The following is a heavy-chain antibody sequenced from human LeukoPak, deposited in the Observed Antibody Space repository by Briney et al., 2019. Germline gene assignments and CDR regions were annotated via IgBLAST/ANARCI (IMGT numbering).Heavy chain of an antibody. Sequence: GGSLRLSCAASGFTFSSYEMNWVRQAPGKGLEWVSYISSSGSTIYYADSVKGRFTISRDNAKNSLYLQMNSLRAEDTAVYYCARGERPGYHAPYYFDYWGQGTLVTVSS. D-gene: IGHD3-9*01. CDR1: GFTFSSYE. V-gene: IGHV3-48*03. CDR3: ARGERPGYHAPYYFDY. CDR2: ISSSGSTI. J-gene: IGHJ4*02.